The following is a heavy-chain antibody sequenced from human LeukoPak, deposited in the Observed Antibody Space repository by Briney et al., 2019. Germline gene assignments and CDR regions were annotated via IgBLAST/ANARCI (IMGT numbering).Heavy chain of an antibody. J-gene: IGHJ6*02. CDR2: ISYDGSNK. CDR3: ARDEEVRGVHGYYYGMDV. CDR1: GFTFSSYA. V-gene: IGHV3-30-3*01. Sequence: GRSLRLSCAASGFTFSSYAMHWVRQAPGKGLEWVAVISYDGSNKYYADSVKGRFTISRDNSKNTLYLQMNSLRAEDTAVYYCARDEEVRGVHGYYYGMDVWGQGTTVTVSS. D-gene: IGHD3-10*01.